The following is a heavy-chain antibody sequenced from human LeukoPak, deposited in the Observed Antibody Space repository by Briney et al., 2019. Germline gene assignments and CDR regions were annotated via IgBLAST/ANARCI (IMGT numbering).Heavy chain of an antibody. J-gene: IGHJ6*03. CDR1: GFTFSSYW. Sequence: GGSLRLSCAASGFTFSSYWMSWVRQAPGKGREWVANIKQDGSEKYYVDSVKGGFTISRDNAKNSLYLQMNSLTAEDTAVYYCARGIAVAQLYYYYMDVWGKGTTVTVSS. V-gene: IGHV3-7*01. D-gene: IGHD6-19*01. CDR3: ARGIAVAQLYYYYMDV. CDR2: IKQDGSEK.